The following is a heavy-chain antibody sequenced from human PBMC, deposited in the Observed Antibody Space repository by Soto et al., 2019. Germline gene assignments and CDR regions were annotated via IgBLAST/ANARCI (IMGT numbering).Heavy chain of an antibody. Sequence: GGSLRLSCAASGFTFSSYAMSWVRQAPGKGLEWVSAISGSGGSTYYADSVKGRFTTSRDNSKNTLYLQMNSRRAEDTAVYYCAKLPHYGDYGTGYFDYWGQGTLVTVSS. CDR3: AKLPHYGDYGTGYFDY. CDR1: GFTFSSYA. D-gene: IGHD4-17*01. J-gene: IGHJ4*02. CDR2: ISGSGGST. V-gene: IGHV3-23*01.